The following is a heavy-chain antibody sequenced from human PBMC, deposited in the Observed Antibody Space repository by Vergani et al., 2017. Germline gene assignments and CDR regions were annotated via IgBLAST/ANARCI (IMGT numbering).Heavy chain of an antibody. CDR2: INAGNGNT. D-gene: IGHD3-16*02. Sequence: QVQLVQSGAEVKKPGASVKVSCKASGYTFTSYAMHWVRQAPGQRLEWMGWINAGNGNTKYSQKFQGRVTITRDTSASTAYMELSSLRSEDTAVYYCAREEFYDYFWGSYRLRGEYYFDYWGQGTLVTVSS. J-gene: IGHJ4*02. V-gene: IGHV1-3*01. CDR3: AREEFYDYFWGSYRLRGEYYFDY. CDR1: GYTFTSYA.